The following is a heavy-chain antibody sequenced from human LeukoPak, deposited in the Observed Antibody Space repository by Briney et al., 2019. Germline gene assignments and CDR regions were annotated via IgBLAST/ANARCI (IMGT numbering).Heavy chain of an antibody. CDR3: ARDQSSGYSNWFDP. V-gene: IGHV4-34*01. Sequence: SETLSLTCAVYGGSFSGYYWSWIRQPPGKGLEWIGEINHSGSTNYNPSLKSRVTISVDTSKNQFSLKLSSVTAADTAVYYCARDQSSGYSNWFDPWGQGTLVTVSS. CDR2: INHSGST. D-gene: IGHD3-22*01. CDR1: GGSFSGYY. J-gene: IGHJ5*02.